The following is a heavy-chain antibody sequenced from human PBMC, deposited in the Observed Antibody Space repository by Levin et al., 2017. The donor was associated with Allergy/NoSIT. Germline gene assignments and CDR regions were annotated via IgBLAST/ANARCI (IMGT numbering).Heavy chain of an antibody. CDR3: ARGAFPEGAFDI. CDR2: INHSGST. J-gene: IGHJ3*02. CDR1: GGSFSGYY. D-gene: IGHD1-14*01. Sequence: PGGSLRLSCAVYGGSFSGYYWSWIRQPPGKGLEWIGEINHSGSTNYNPSLKSRVTISVDTSKNQFSLKLSSVTAADTAVYYCARGAFPEGAFDIWGQGTMVTVSS. V-gene: IGHV4-34*01.